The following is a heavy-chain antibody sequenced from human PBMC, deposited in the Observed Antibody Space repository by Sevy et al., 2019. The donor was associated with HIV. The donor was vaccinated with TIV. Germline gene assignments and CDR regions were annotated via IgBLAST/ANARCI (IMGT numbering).Heavy chain of an antibody. Sequence: GGSLRLSCAASGFTFSSNGMHWVRQAPGKGLEWVAVIWYDGSNKYYADSVKGRFTISRDNSKNTLYLQMNSLRAEDTAVYYCARDIDDFWSGYLYWGQGTLVTVSS. CDR3: ARDIDDFWSGYLY. V-gene: IGHV3-33*01. J-gene: IGHJ4*02. D-gene: IGHD3-3*01. CDR1: GFTFSSNG. CDR2: IWYDGSNK.